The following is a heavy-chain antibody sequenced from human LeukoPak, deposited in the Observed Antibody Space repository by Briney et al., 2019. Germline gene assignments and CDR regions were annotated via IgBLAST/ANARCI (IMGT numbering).Heavy chain of an antibody. CDR3: ARARAPGYCSSTSCYTGDFDY. CDR1: GFTFSSYN. D-gene: IGHD2-2*02. Sequence: KPGGSLRLSCAASGFTFSSYNMNWVRQAPGKGLEWVSSISSSSSYIYYADSVKGRFTISRDNAKNSLYLQMNSLIAEDTAVYYCARARAPGYCSSTSCYTGDFDYWGQGTLVTVSS. V-gene: IGHV3-21*01. CDR2: ISSSSSYI. J-gene: IGHJ4*02.